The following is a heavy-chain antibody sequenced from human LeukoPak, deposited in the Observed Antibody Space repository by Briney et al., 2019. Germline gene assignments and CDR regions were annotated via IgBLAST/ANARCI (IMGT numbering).Heavy chain of an antibody. CDR3: AKDPFWYDSGGYYGMVFI. CDR1: GFTFSSYG. V-gene: IGHV3-30*18. CDR2: ISYDGSNK. J-gene: IGHJ3*02. D-gene: IGHD3-22*01. Sequence: GGSLRLSCAASGFTFSSYGMHWVRQAPGKGLEWVAVISYDGSNKYYADSVKGRFTISRDNSNNTLYLQMNSLNAEDKAVYYCAKDPFWYDSGGYYGMVFIWGQGTMVTVSS.